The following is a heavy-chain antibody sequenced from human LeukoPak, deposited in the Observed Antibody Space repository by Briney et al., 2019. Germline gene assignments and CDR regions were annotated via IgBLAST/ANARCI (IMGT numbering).Heavy chain of an antibody. J-gene: IGHJ4*02. D-gene: IGHD3-22*01. CDR3: AREWSYESSGYFYYY. CDR2: IIPLFGTA. V-gene: IGHV1-69*13. CDR1: GDTFIRYG. Sequence: SVKVSCKASGDTFIRYGISWVRQAPGQGLEWMGGIIPLFGTANYAQKFQGRVTITADESTTTAYLELSSLRFEDTAVYYCAREWSYESSGYFYYYWGQGTWSPSPQ.